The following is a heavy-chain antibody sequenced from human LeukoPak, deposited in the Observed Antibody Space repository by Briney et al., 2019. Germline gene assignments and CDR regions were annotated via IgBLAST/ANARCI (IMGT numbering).Heavy chain of an antibody. D-gene: IGHD3-16*01. Sequence: WASVKVSCKASGYTFTNYDINWVRQAAGQGLEWMGWMNPNRGDTDYVEKFQGRVTMTRDTSMNTAYMELSSLRFDDTAVYYCTRSGFGGGVHFDYWGQGTPVTVSS. CDR1: GYTFTNYD. CDR3: TRSGFGGGVHFDY. J-gene: IGHJ4*02. V-gene: IGHV1-8*01. CDR2: MNPNRGDT.